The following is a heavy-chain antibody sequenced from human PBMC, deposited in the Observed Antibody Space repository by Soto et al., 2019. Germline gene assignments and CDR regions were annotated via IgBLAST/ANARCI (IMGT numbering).Heavy chain of an antibody. CDR3: ARFPPYCGGDCPFDY. V-gene: IGHV1-69*13. J-gene: IGHJ4*02. D-gene: IGHD2-21*02. CDR1: GGTFSSYA. CDR2: IIPIFGTA. Sequence: ASVKVSCKASGGTFSSYAISWVRQAPGQGLEWMGGIIPIFGTANYAQKFQGRVTITADESTSTAYMELSSLRSEDTAVYYCARFPPYCGGDCPFDYWGQGTLVTVSS.